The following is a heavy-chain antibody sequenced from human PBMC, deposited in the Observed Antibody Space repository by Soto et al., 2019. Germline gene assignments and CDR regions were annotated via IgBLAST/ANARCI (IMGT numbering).Heavy chain of an antibody. Sequence: EVQVVESGGALVQPGGSLRLSCAASGSGVGNTTITWVRQVPGKGLEWVSIIYAGGSTYYADSVKDRFTISRDNSKNTLYLQMNSLRAEDTAVYYCARGGYWNQIDYWGQGTPVTVSA. D-gene: IGHD1-1*01. J-gene: IGHJ4*02. V-gene: IGHV3-66*01. CDR1: GSGVGNTT. CDR3: ARGGYWNQIDY. CDR2: IYAGGST.